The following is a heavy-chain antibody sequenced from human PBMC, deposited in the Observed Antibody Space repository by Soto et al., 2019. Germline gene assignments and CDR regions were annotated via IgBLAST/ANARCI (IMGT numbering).Heavy chain of an antibody. CDR3: ARQIPWLKRIEGGWFDP. D-gene: IGHD3-22*01. J-gene: IGHJ5*02. Sequence: HGESLKISCKGSGYSFTSYWIGWVRQMPGKGLEWMGIIYPGDSDTRYSPSFQGQVTISADKSISTAYLQWSSLKASDTTMYYCARQIPWLKRIEGGWFDPWGQGTLVTVSS. CDR2: IYPGDSDT. V-gene: IGHV5-51*01. CDR1: GYSFTSYW.